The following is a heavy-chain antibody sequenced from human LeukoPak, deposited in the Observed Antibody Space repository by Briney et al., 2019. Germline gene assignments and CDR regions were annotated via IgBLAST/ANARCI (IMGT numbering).Heavy chain of an antibody. V-gene: IGHV4-34*01. D-gene: IGHD2-2*01. CDR3: ARTGYCSSTSCRGGGDY. J-gene: IGHJ4*02. CDR2: INHSGST. CDR1: GGSFSGYY. Sequence: PSETLSLTCAVYGGSFSGYYWRWIRQPPGKGLEWIGEINHSGSTNYNPSLKSRVTISIDTSKNQFSLKLSSVTAADTAVYYCARTGYCSSTSCRGGGDYWGQGTLVTVSS.